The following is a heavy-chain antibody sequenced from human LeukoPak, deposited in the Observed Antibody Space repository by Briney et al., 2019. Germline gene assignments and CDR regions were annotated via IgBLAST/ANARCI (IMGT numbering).Heavy chain of an antibody. D-gene: IGHD6-6*01. CDR3: ARGRVYAGGWFDP. CDR1: GYTFTSYD. J-gene: IGHJ5*02. CDR2: MNPNSGNT. Sequence: ASVEVSCKASGYTFTSYDINWVRQATGQGLEWMGWMNPNSGNTGYAQKFQGRVTITRNTSISTAYMELSSLRSEDTAVYYCARGRVYAGGWFDPWGQGTLVTVSS. V-gene: IGHV1-8*03.